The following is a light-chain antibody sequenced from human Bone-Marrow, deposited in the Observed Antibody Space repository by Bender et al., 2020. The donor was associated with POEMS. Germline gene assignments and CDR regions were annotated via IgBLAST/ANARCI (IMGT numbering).Light chain of an antibody. V-gene: IGLV3-25*03. CDR2: EDN. Sequence: SYDLTQPPSVSVSPGQTARITCSGDALPRKFTFWYQQRPGQAPVLIIYEDNKRPSGIPGRFSGSSSGTTATLTVSGVQAEDEADYYCQSAASSSSPWVFGGGTKLTVL. CDR1: ALPRKF. CDR3: QSAASSSSPWV. J-gene: IGLJ3*02.